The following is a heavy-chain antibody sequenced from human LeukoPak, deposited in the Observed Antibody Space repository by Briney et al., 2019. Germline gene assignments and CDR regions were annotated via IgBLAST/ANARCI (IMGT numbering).Heavy chain of an antibody. CDR3: ARGLGRYCSSTSCYGPYYFDY. J-gene: IGHJ4*02. CDR1: GGSISSYY. V-gene: IGHV4-4*07. Sequence: SETLSLTCTVSGGSISSYYWSWIRQPAGKGLEWIGRIYTSGSTNYNPSLKSRVTMSVDTSKNQFSLKLSSVTAADTAVYYCARGLGRYCSSTSCYGPYYFDYWGQGTLVTVSS. D-gene: IGHD2-2*01. CDR2: IYTSGST.